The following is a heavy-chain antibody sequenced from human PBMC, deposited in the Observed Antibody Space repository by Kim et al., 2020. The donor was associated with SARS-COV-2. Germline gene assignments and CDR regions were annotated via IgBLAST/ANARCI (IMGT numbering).Heavy chain of an antibody. D-gene: IGHD4-17*01. J-gene: IGHJ5*02. Sequence: GGSLRLSCAASGFTFSSYAMHWVRQAPGKGLEWVAVISYDGSNKYYADSVKGRFTISRDNSKNTLYLQMNSLRAEDTAVYYCARDRSYGDYAPWFDPWG. CDR3: ARDRSYGDYAPWFDP. CDR2: ISYDGSNK. V-gene: IGHV3-30*04. CDR1: GFTFSSYA.